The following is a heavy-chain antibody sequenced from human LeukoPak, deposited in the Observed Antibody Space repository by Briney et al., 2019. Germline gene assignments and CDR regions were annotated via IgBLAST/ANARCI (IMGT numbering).Heavy chain of an antibody. D-gene: IGHD6-13*01. V-gene: IGHV1-18*01. CDR1: GYTFTSYA. Sequence: ASVKVSCKASGYTFTSYAISWVRQAPGQGLEWMGWISAYNGNTNYAQKLQGRVTMTTDTSTSTAYMELRSLRSDDTAVYYCARVTIAAAGGLAATYYYYYYYMDVWGKGTTVTISS. CDR2: ISAYNGNT. CDR3: ARVTIAAAGGLAATYYYYYYYMDV. J-gene: IGHJ6*03.